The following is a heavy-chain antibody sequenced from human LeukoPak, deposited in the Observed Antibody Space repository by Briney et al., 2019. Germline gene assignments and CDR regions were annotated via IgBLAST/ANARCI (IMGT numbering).Heavy chain of an antibody. CDR2: IKSKTDGGTT. V-gene: IGHV3-15*01. CDR3: TTDLGR. J-gene: IGHJ4*02. Sequence: KSGGSLRLSCAASGFTFSNAWMTWVRQAPGGGLEWVGRIKSKTDGGTTDYSAPVRGRFTISRDDSRNTLYLQMNSLKIEDTALYYCTTDLGRWGQGALVTVSS. CDR1: GFTFSNAW.